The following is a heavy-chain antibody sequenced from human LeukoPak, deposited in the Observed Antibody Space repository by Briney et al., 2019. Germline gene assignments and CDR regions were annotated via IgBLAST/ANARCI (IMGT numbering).Heavy chain of an antibody. CDR1: GGSFSGYY. Sequence: SETLSLTCAVYGGSFSGYYWSWIRQPPGKGLEWIGEINHSGSTNYNPSLKSRVTISVDTSKNQFSLKLSSVTAADTAVYYCARHPIVVVPAAMVDYWGQGTLVTVSS. D-gene: IGHD2-2*01. CDR2: INHSGST. V-gene: IGHV4-34*01. CDR3: ARHPIVVVPAAMVDY. J-gene: IGHJ4*02.